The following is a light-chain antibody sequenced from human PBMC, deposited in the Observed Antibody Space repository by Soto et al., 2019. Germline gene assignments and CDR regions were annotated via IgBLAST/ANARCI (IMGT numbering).Light chain of an antibody. J-gene: IGKJ1*01. V-gene: IGKV3-15*01. CDR3: QQYHNWPA. Sequence: EIVMTQSPTILSVSPGERATLSCRASQSVFSSLAWYQQKPGQAPRLLIYGAATRATGIPARFNGSGSGTEFTLTISSLQSEDFAVYYCQQYHNWPAFGQGTKVDIK. CDR1: QSVFSS. CDR2: GAA.